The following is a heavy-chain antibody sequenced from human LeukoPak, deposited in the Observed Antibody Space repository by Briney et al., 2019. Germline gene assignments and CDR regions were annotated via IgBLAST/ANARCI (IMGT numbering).Heavy chain of an antibody. Sequence: SETLSLTCTVSGGSISSYQWSWIRQPAGKGLEWTGRIYPSESAIYSPSLKSRVTMSVDTSKKQFSLKVRSVTAADTAVYYCASTAVAGIFNYWGQGTLVTVSS. CDR2: IYPSESA. V-gene: IGHV4-4*07. J-gene: IGHJ4*02. D-gene: IGHD6-19*01. CDR1: GGSISSYQ. CDR3: ASTAVAGIFNY.